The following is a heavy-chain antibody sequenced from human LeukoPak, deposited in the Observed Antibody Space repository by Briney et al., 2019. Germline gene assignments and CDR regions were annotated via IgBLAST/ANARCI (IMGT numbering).Heavy chain of an antibody. CDR1: GGSFSGYY. V-gene: IGHV4-34*01. Sequence: SETLSLTCAVYGGSFSGYYWSWIRQPPGKGLEWIGEINHSGSTNYNPSLKSRVTISVDTSKNQFSLKLSSETAADTAVYYCARGVYYYDSSGYYYAEYFQHWGQGTLVTVSS. CDR2: INHSGST. J-gene: IGHJ1*01. D-gene: IGHD3-22*01. CDR3: ARGVYYYDSSGYYYAEYFQH.